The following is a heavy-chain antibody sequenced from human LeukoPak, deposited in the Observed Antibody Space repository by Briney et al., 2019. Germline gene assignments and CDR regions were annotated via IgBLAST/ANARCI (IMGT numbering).Heavy chain of an antibody. Sequence: ASVKVSCKASGYTFTSYGISWVRQAPGQGPEWMGWVSAYNGNTNYAQKLQGRVTMTTDTSTSTAYMELRSLRSDDTAVYYCARGAYSYGPKYYYYGMDVWGQGTTVTVSS. CDR2: VSAYNGNT. D-gene: IGHD5-18*01. CDR1: GYTFTSYG. CDR3: ARGAYSYGPKYYYYGMDV. J-gene: IGHJ6*02. V-gene: IGHV1-18*01.